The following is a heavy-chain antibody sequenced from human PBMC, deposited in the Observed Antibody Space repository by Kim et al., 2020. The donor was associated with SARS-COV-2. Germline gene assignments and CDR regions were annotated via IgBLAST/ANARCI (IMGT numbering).Heavy chain of an antibody. CDR1: GGTFSSYA. V-gene: IGHV1-69*13. CDR3: ARDRGGYSYAYFDY. D-gene: IGHD5-18*01. J-gene: IGHJ4*02. Sequence: SVKVSCKASGGTFSSYAISWVRQAPGQGLEWMGGIIPIFGTANYAQKFQGRVTITADESTSTAYMELSSLRSEDTAVYYCARDRGGYSYAYFDYWGQGTLVTVSS. CDR2: IIPIFGTA.